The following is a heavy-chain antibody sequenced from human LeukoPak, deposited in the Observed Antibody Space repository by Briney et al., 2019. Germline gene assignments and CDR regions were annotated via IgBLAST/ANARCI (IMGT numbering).Heavy chain of an antibody. CDR2: IYHSGST. J-gene: IGHJ4*02. CDR3: ARGVGRFYYDSGGSYYFDY. D-gene: IGHD3-22*01. Sequence: SQTLSLTCTVSGGSISSGGYYWSWIRQPPGKGLEWIGYIYHSGSTYYNPSLKSRVTISVDRSKNQFSLKLNSVTAADTAVYYCARGVGRFYYDSGGSYYFDYWGQGTLVTVSS. CDR1: GGSISSGGYY. V-gene: IGHV4-30-2*01.